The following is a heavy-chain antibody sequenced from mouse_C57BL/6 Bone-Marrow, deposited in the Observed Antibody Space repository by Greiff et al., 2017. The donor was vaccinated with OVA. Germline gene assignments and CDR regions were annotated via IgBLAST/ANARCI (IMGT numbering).Heavy chain of an antibody. V-gene: IGHV1-85*01. CDR2: IYPRDGST. CDR3: AREGYDGYYWFAY. D-gene: IGHD2-3*01. CDR1: GYTFTSYD. J-gene: IGHJ3*01. Sequence: VQLQQSGPELVKPGASVKLSCKASGYTFTSYDINWVKQRPGQGLEWIGWIYPRDGSTKYNEKFKDKATLTVDKSSSTAYMQLSSLTSEDSAVYYCAREGYDGYYWFAYWGQGTLVTVSA.